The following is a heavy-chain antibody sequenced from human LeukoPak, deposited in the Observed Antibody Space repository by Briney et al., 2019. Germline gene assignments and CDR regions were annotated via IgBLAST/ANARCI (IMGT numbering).Heavy chain of an antibody. D-gene: IGHD3-10*01. V-gene: IGHV4-31*03. CDR2: IYYSGST. CDR1: GGSISSGGYY. Sequence: SETLSLTCTVSGGSISSGGYYWSWIRQHPGKGLEWIGYIYYSGSTYYNPSLKSRVTISVDTSKNQFSLKLSSVTAADTAVYYCARDRGWVRAFDIWGQGTMVTVSS. J-gene: IGHJ3*02. CDR3: ARDRGWVRAFDI.